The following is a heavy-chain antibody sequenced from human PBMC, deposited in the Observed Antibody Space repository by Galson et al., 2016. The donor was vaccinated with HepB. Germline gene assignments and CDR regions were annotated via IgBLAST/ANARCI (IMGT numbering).Heavy chain of an antibody. V-gene: IGHV3-11*06. CDR3: ARTPWNYYDRSQTLDY. J-gene: IGHJ4*02. CDR1: GFTFSDYY. Sequence: SLRLSCAASGFTFSDYYMSWVRQAPGKGLEWVSYISSGSSYTNYADSVKGRFTISRDNAKNSLYLQMNSLRAGDTAVYYCARTPWNYYDRSQTLDYWGQGTLVTVSS. D-gene: IGHD3-22*01. CDR2: ISSGSSYT.